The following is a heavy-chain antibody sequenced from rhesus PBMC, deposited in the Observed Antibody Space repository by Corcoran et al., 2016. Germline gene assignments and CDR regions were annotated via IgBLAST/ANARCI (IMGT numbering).Heavy chain of an antibody. CDR1: GHSIRDNY. CDR3: ARSGVTATVY. J-gene: IGHJ4*01. V-gene: IGHV4-165*02. CDR2: IRGSSGTT. Sequence: QVQLQESGPGLVKPSETLSLICSIPGHSIRDNYWNWFRPPPGKGLEWSGYIRGSSGTTSYNPSRKSRVTISTDTSKNQFSLTLNAVTAADTAVYYCARSGVTATVYWGQGVLVTVSS. D-gene: IGHD5-36*01.